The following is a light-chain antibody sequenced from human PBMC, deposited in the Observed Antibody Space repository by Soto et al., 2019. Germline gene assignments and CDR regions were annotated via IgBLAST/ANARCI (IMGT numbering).Light chain of an antibody. CDR2: GIS. CDR1: QSVGTN. Sequence: EIRKTHAPGTLSESPCDRATLSFRASQSVGTNLAWYQQIPGQPRRLLMHGISTGAAGVPATFSGSGSGTGFTLTVSSVQSEYFGIYYWQQYAHWSLTLAQGTRLEI. J-gene: IGKJ5*01. CDR3: QQYAHWSLT. V-gene: IGKV3-15*01.